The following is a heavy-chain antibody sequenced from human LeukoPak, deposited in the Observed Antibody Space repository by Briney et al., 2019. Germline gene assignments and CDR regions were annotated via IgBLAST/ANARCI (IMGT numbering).Heavy chain of an antibody. V-gene: IGHV1-2*02. CDR3: ASGNSDQYFQH. Sequence: ASVKVSCKASGYTFTSYYMHWVRQAPGQVLEWTGIINPSGGGTNYAQKFQGRVTMTRDTSISTAYMELSGLRSDDTAVYYCASGNSDQYFQHWGQGTLVTVSS. D-gene: IGHD4-23*01. J-gene: IGHJ1*01. CDR1: GYTFTSYY. CDR2: INPSGGGT.